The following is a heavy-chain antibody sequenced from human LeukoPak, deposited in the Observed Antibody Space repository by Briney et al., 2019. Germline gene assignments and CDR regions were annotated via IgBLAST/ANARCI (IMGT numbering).Heavy chain of an antibody. V-gene: IGHV4-30-2*01. CDR2: IYHSGST. Sequence: SETLSLTCTVSGGSISSGGYYWSWIRQPPGKGLEWIGYIYHSGSTYYNPSLKRRVTISVDRSKNQFSLKLSSVTAADTAVYYCASTSIAAAGTLGYWGQGTLVTVSS. J-gene: IGHJ4*02. CDR1: GGSISSGGYY. D-gene: IGHD6-13*01. CDR3: ASTSIAAAGTLGY.